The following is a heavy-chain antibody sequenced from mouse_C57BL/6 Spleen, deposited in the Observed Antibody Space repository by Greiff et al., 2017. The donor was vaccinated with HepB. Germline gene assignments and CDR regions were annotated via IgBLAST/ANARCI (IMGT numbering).Heavy chain of an antibody. CDR1: GFNIKDDY. CDR3: TTGPSSYAMDY. J-gene: IGHJ4*01. D-gene: IGHD2-10*02. CDR2: IDPENGDT. Sequence: VQLQQSGAELVRPGASVKLSCTASGFNIKDDYMHWVKQRPEQGLEWIGWIDPENGDTEYASKFQGKATITADTSSNTAYLQLSSLTSEDTAVYYCTTGPSSYAMDYWGQGTSVTVSS. V-gene: IGHV14-4*01.